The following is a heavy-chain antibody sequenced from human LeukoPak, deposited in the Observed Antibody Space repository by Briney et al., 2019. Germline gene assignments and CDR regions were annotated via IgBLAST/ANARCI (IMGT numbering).Heavy chain of an antibody. Sequence: TGTSLRLSCAASGFTFSSYGMHWVRQAPGKGLEWVGVIGYDGNNKYYADSVKGRFTISRDNSKNTLYLQMNSLRAEDTAVYYCARDFSRGVSSRPIDYWGQGTLVTVSS. J-gene: IGHJ4*02. D-gene: IGHD6-13*01. CDR2: IGYDGNNK. CDR1: GFTFSSYG. CDR3: ARDFSRGVSSRPIDY. V-gene: IGHV3-30*03.